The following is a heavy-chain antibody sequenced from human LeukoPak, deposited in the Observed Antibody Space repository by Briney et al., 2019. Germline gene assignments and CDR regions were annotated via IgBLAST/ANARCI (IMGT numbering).Heavy chain of an antibody. J-gene: IGHJ4*03. CDR3: AKNPDGPRVFVEVPAAQATNYNGWES. Sequence: GASVKVSCKASGYTFTSYGISWVRQAPGQGLEWMGWISAYNGNTNYAQKLQGRVTMTTDTSTSTAYMELRSLRSDDPAVYYCAKNPDGPRVFVEVPAAQATNYNGWESGGQGTRATVSS. D-gene: IGHD2-2*01. CDR1: GYTFTSYG. V-gene: IGHV1-18*01. CDR2: ISAYNGNT.